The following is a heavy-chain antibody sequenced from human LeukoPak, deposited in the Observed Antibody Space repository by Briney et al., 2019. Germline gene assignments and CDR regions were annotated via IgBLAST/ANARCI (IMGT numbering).Heavy chain of an antibody. D-gene: IGHD3-22*01. Sequence: PSETLSLTCTVSGGSISTGDYYWSWLRQPPGKGLEYIGYIYYSGSTYYNPSLKSRITISVDTSKNQFSLKLSSVPAADTAVYYCAVGHYYHSSGYLFDSWGQGTLVTVSS. V-gene: IGHV4-30-4*01. J-gene: IGHJ4*02. CDR2: IYYSGST. CDR3: AVGHYYHSSGYLFDS. CDR1: GGSISTGDYY.